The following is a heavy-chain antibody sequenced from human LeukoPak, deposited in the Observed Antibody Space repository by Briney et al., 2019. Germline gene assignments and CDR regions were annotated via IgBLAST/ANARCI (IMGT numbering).Heavy chain of an antibody. CDR1: GLTFRSYT. CDR3: ARDRYDILTGYGYYYYVMDV. Sequence: GGSLRLSCAASGLTFRSYTMSWVRGAPGRGLEWVSSISSASRYIYYEDSVKGRFTISRDNAKNSMDLQMNSLRAEDTAVYYCARDRYDILTGYGYYYYVMDVWGQGTTVTVSS. V-gene: IGHV3-21*01. D-gene: IGHD3-9*01. CDR2: ISSASRYI. J-gene: IGHJ6*02.